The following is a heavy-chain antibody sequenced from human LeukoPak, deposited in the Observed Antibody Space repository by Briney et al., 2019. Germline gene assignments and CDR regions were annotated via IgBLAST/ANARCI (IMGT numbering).Heavy chain of an antibody. CDR1: GLTFSSYS. CDR3: AREGGSEAFDI. D-gene: IGHD3-16*01. V-gene: IGHV3-21*01. J-gene: IGHJ3*02. CDR2: ISSSSSYI. Sequence: PGGSLRLSRAASGLTFSSYSMNWVRQPPAKGLEWVSSISSSSSYIYYADAVKGRFTISRDNAKNSLYLQMNSLRAEDTAVYYCAREGGSEAFDIWGQGTMVTVSS.